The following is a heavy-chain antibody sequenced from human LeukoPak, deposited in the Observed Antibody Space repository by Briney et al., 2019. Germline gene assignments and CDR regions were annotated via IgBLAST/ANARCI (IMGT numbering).Heavy chain of an antibody. CDR3: ARGYGETSGDY. CDR2: ISSSSGTM. V-gene: IGHV3-48*02. J-gene: IGHJ4*02. D-gene: IGHD5-12*01. CDR1: GFTFSSYS. Sequence: GRSLRLSCAASGFTFSSYSMNWVRQAPGKGLEWVSYISSSSGTMYYADSAKGRFTISRDNARNLLFLEMNSLRDEDTALYYCARGYGETSGDYWGQGTLVTVSS.